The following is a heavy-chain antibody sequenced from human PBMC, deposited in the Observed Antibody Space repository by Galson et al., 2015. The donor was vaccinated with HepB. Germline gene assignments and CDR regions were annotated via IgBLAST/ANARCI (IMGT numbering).Heavy chain of an antibody. CDR1: GFSFSTST. V-gene: IGHV3-30*04. CDR3: ARESDRRFYFEH. CDR2: LSYDGSTT. J-gene: IGHJ4*02. Sequence: LRLSCAASGFSFSTSTIHWVRQAPGKGLEWVAVLSYDGSTTDYASSVRGRFTISRDTYRKTLYLQMDSLTPDDTAMYFCARESDRRFYFEHWGQGTLAAVSS.